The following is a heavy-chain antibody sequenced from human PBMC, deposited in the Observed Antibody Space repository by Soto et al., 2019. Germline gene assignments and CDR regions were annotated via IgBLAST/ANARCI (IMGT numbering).Heavy chain of an antibody. Sequence: ASVKVSCKASGYTFTSYYMNWVRQAPGQGLEWMGIINPSGGSTSYAQKFQGRVTMTRDTSTSTVYMELSSLRSEDTAVYYCARGKSQRRFLEWLANNWFDPWGQGTLVTVSS. V-gene: IGHV1-46*01. J-gene: IGHJ5*02. CDR1: GYTFTSYY. D-gene: IGHD3-3*01. CDR2: INPSGGST. CDR3: ARGKSQRRFLEWLANNWFDP.